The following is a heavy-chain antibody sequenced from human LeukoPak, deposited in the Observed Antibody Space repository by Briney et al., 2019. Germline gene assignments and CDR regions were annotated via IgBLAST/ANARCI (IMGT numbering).Heavy chain of an antibody. J-gene: IGHJ4*02. CDR3: AKDGDLYDILTGYYNN. CDR1: GFTFSSYA. CDR2: ISGSGGST. D-gene: IGHD3-9*01. V-gene: IGHV3-23*01. Sequence: PGGSLRLSCAASGFTFSSYAMSWVRQAPGKGLEWVSAISGSGGSTYYADSVKGRFTISRDNSKNTLYLQMNSLRAEDTAVYYCAKDGDLYDILTGYYNNWGQGTLVTVSS.